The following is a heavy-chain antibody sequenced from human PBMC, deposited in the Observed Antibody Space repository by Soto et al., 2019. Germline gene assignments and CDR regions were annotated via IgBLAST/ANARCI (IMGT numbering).Heavy chain of an antibody. J-gene: IGHJ4*02. CDR2: ITGSADST. V-gene: IGHV3-23*01. CDR3: AKGRHSAWYEGFY. D-gene: IGHD6-19*01. CDR1: GFTFSSYA. Sequence: GGSLRLSCAASGFTFSSYAMSWVRQAPGRGLECVSTITGSADSTYYADSVKGRFTISRDNPRNTLYLQMNTLRAEDTAIYYCAKGRHSAWYEGFYWGQGALVTVSS.